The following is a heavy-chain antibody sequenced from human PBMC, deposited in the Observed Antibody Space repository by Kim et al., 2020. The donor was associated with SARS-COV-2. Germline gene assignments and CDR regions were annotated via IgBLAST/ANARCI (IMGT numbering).Heavy chain of an antibody. J-gene: IGHJ6*02. V-gene: IGHV3-30-3*01. CDR2: ISYDGSNK. Sequence: GGSLRLSCAASGFTFSSYAMHWVRQAPGKGLEWVAVISYDGSNKYYADSVKGRFTISRDNSKNTLYLQMNSLRAEDTAVYYCARDLRFLEWLHLGSYYYYYGMDVWGQGTTVTVSS. CDR1: GFTFSSYA. CDR3: ARDLRFLEWLHLGSYYYYYGMDV. D-gene: IGHD3-3*01.